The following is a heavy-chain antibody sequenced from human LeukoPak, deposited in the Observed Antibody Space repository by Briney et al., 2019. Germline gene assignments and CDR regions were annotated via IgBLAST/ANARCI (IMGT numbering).Heavy chain of an antibody. Sequence: SETLSLTCAVSGGSISSGGYSWSWIRQPPGKGLEWIGYIYHSGSTYYNPSLKSRVTISVDRSKNQFSLKLSSVTAAVTAVYYCARGSQDISSGYYGTILYFDYWGQGTLVTVSS. J-gene: IGHJ4*02. CDR1: GGSISSGGYS. D-gene: IGHD3-22*01. V-gene: IGHV4-30-2*01. CDR3: ARGSQDISSGYYGTILYFDY. CDR2: IYHSGST.